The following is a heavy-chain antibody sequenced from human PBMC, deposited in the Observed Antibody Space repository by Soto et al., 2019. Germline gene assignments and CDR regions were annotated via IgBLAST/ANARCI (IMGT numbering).Heavy chain of an antibody. CDR2: ISGGGGTT. V-gene: IGHV3-23*01. J-gene: IGHJ4*02. CDR1: GFNFSRYA. Sequence: RGSLLVSCASSGFNFSRYAMNWVRQAPGKGLEWVSTISGGGGTTYYADSVKGRFTISRDNSKNTLYLQMNSLRAEDTAVYYCAKDRIAAPQIIFFDYWGQGTMVTGSS. CDR3: AKDRIAAPQIIFFDY. D-gene: IGHD6-6*01.